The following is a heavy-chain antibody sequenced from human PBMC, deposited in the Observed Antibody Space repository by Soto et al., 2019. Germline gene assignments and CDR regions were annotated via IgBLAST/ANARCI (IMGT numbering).Heavy chain of an antibody. CDR1: GGTFSSYT. CDR3: ARGDYYDSSGYLQTPIWWY. J-gene: IGHJ4*02. V-gene: IGHV1-69*02. Sequence: GASVKVSCKASGGTFSSYTISWVRQAPGQGLEWMGRIIPILGIANYAQKFQGRVTITADKSTSTAYMELSSLRSEDTAVYYCARGDYYDSSGYLQTPIWWYWGQGTLVTVSS. D-gene: IGHD3-22*01. CDR2: IIPILGIA.